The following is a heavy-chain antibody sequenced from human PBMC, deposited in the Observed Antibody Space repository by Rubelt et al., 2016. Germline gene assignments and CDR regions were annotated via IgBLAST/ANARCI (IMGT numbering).Heavy chain of an antibody. D-gene: IGHD6-13*01. CDR2: ISYTGTT. V-gene: IGHV4-59*11. J-gene: IGHJ4*02. CDR1: GDFSSGHY. Sequence: QVQLQESGPGLVKPSETLSLTCTVSGDFSSGHYWSWIRQPPGKELEWIGYISYTGTTDYNPSLKSRVTMSVDTSNNQFSRKRGLGTVAETAVYYCASLSICWSRHWGQGTLVTVSS. CDR3: ASLSICWSRH.